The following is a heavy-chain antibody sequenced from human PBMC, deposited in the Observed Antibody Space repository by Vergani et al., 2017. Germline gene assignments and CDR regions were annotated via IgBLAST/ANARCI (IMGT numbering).Heavy chain of an antibody. CDR2: INPNSGGT. V-gene: IGHV1-2*02. D-gene: IGHD3-22*01. Sequence: QVQLVQSGAEVKKPGASVKVSCKASGDTFTGYYMHWVRQAPGQGLEWMGWINPNSGGTNYAQKFQGRVTMTRDTSISTAYMELSRLRSDDTAVYYCARAYYDSSGYWGVHYYYGMDVWGQGTTVTVSS. J-gene: IGHJ6*02. CDR3: ARAYYDSSGYWGVHYYYGMDV. CDR1: GDTFTGYY.